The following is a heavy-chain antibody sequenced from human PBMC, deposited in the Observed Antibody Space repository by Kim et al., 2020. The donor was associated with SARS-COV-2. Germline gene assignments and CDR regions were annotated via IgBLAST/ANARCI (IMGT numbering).Heavy chain of an antibody. Sequence: SQTLSLTCAVYGGSFSGYYWSWIRQPPGKGLEWIGEINHSGSTNYNPSLKSRVTISVDTSKNQFSLKLSSVTAADTAVYYCARGRRDLRLTPVYCSSTSCYRRSWFDPWGQGTLVTVSS. CDR3: ARGRRDLRLTPVYCSSTSCYRRSWFDP. V-gene: IGHV4-34*01. CDR1: GGSFSGYY. CDR2: INHSGST. J-gene: IGHJ5*02. D-gene: IGHD2-2*01.